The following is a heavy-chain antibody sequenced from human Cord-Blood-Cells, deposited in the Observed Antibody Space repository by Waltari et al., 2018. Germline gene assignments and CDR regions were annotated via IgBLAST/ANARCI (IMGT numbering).Heavy chain of an antibody. D-gene: IGHD3-3*01. CDR3: ARVPLQPTLNWSGYYSFDY. V-gene: IGHV1-18*01. CDR1: GYTFTSYG. J-gene: IGHJ4*02. Sequence: QVQLVQSGAEVKKPGASVKVSCKASGYTFTSYGISWVRQAPGQGLEWMGWISAYNGNTNYAQKLQGRVTMTTDTSTSTAYMELRSLRSDDTAVYYCARVPLQPTLNWSGYYSFDYWGQGTLVTVSS. CDR2: ISAYNGNT.